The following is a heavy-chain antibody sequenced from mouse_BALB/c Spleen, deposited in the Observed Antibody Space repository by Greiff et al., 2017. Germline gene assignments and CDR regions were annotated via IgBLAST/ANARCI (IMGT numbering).Heavy chain of an antibody. CDR1: GYAFSSYW. Sequence: QVHVKQSGAELVRPGSSVKISCKASGYAFSSYWMNWVKQRPGQGLEWIGQIYPGDGDTNYNGKFKGKATLTADKSSSTAYMQLSSLTSEDSAVYFCARSIYGHYFDYWGQGTTLTVSS. CDR3: ARSIYGHYFDY. V-gene: IGHV1-80*01. CDR2: IYPGDGDT. J-gene: IGHJ2*01. D-gene: IGHD1-2*01.